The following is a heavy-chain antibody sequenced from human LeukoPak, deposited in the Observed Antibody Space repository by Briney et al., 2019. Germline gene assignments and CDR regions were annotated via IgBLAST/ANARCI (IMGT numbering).Heavy chain of an antibody. CDR3: ARDDSSRDDSGGHHF. V-gene: IGHV4-4*07. D-gene: IGHD2-15*01. Sequence: SETLSLTCAVSSASVTSHHWAWIRQPAGKRLEWVGRGHFSGSTNYNPSLRGRVAISLDKSKNELSLTLNSVSAADTAVYYCARDDSSRDDSGGHHFWGRGVLVTVSS. J-gene: IGHJ4*02. CDR2: GHFSGST. CDR1: SASVTSHH.